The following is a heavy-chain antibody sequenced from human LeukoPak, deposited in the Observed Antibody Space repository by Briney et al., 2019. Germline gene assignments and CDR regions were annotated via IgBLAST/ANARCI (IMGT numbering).Heavy chain of an antibody. D-gene: IGHD3-22*01. Sequence: PAGSLRLTCAASGFTFSSNSMNWVGQGQGKGLEWVSTISSSSSNKYYEDSVKGRFTISRDNAKNSLYLQMNSERAEDTAVYYCASSDYYEQKEIYWGQGTLVTVSS. V-gene: IGHV3-21*01. CDR1: GFTFSSNS. CDR3: ASSDYYEQKEIY. CDR2: ISSSSSNK. J-gene: IGHJ4*02.